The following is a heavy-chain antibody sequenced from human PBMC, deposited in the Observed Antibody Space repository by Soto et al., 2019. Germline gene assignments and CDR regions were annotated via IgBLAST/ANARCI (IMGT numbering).Heavy chain of an antibody. CDR1: GGSISSSSYY. D-gene: IGHD4-17*01. V-gene: IGHV4-39*01. CDR3: ARHPSDIDYGEYVWTFDY. CDR2: IYYSGST. Sequence: QLQLQESGPGLVKPSETLSLTCTVSGGSISSSSYYWGWIRQPPGKGLEWIGSIYYSGSTYYNPSLKSRVTISVDTSKNQFSLKLSSVTAADTAVYYCARHPSDIDYGEYVWTFDYWGQGTLVTVSS. J-gene: IGHJ4*02.